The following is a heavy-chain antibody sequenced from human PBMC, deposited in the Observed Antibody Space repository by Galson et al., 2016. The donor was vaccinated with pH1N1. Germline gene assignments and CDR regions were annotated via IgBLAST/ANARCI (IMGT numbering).Heavy chain of an antibody. J-gene: IGHJ4*02. V-gene: IGHV3-30*18. CDR2: ISYDGSRK. CDR3: VKERNGWFLDG. Sequence: SLRLSCAASGFTFSSYGMHWVRQAPGKGLECLAFISYDGSRKYYADSVKGRFTISRDNSKNTLYLQMNTLRVEDTAVYNWVKERNGWFLDGWGLGSLVTVS. CDR1: GFTFSSYG. D-gene: IGHD2-15*01.